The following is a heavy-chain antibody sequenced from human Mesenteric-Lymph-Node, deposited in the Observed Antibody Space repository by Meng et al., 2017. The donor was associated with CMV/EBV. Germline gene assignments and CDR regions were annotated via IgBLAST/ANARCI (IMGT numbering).Heavy chain of an antibody. V-gene: IGHV1-46*01. CDR1: GYTFTSYY. Sequence: ASVKVSCKASGYTFTSYYMHWVRQAPGQGLEWMGIINPNGGSTSYAQKFQGRVTMTRDTSTSTVYMELSSLRSEDTAVYYCAREGMVVTHKQYGMDVWGQGTTVTVSS. CDR3: AREGMVVTHKQYGMDV. J-gene: IGHJ6*02. D-gene: IGHD4-23*01. CDR2: INPNGGST.